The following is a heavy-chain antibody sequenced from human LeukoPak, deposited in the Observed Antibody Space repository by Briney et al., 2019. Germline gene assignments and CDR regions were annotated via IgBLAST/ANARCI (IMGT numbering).Heavy chain of an antibody. J-gene: IGHJ4*02. Sequence: GGSLRLSCAASGFSFSGYAMSWVRQAPGRGLEWVSGISGSGDFTFYADSVKGRFAISRDNSKSTLYLQIHALRAEDTAIYYCAQTSGWFLYWGQGALVTVSS. CDR1: GFSFSGYA. CDR3: AQTSGWFLY. D-gene: IGHD6-19*01. V-gene: IGHV3-23*01. CDR2: ISGSGDFT.